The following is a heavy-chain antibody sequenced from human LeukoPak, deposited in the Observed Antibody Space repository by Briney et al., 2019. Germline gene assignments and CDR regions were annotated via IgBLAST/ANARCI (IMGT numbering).Heavy chain of an antibody. J-gene: IGHJ6*03. V-gene: IGHV4-4*07. CDR2: IYTSGST. D-gene: IGHD1-26*01. CDR3: ARDPVVVRVGATTVRYYYYMDV. Sequence: SETLSLTCTVSGGSISSYYWSWIRQPAGNGLEWIGRIYTSGSTSYNPSLKSRVTMSVDTSKNQFSLKLSSVTAADTAVYYCARDPVVVRVGATTVRYYYYMDVWGKGTTVTVSS. CDR1: GGSISSYY.